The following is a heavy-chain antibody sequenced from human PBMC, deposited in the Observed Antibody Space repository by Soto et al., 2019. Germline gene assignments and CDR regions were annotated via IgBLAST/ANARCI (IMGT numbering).Heavy chain of an antibody. V-gene: IGHV1-24*01. CDR2: FDPEDGET. Sequence: ASVKVSCKVSGYTLTELSMHWVRQAPGKGLEWMGGFDPEDGETIYAQKFQGRVTMTEDTSTDTAYMELSSLRSEDTAVYYCATQTAGTFGRGFDYWGQGTLVTVSS. CDR3: ATQTAGTFGRGFDY. J-gene: IGHJ4*02. D-gene: IGHD6-13*01. CDR1: GYTLTELS.